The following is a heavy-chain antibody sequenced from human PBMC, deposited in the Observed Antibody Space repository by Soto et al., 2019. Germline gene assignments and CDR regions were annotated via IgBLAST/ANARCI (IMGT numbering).Heavy chain of an antibody. V-gene: IGHV3-30*18. CDR2: ISYDGSDK. CDR1: GFIFSSYG. CDR3: AKVGGRGEAGTYYYFDY. J-gene: IGHJ4*02. D-gene: IGHD1-26*01. Sequence: QVQLVESGGGVVQPGRSLRLSCAASGFIFSSYGMHWVRQAPCKGLEWVAVISYDGSDKYYADSVKGRFTISRDNSKNTLYLQVNSLRVEDTAVYYCAKVGGRGEAGTYYYFDYWGQGTLVTVSS.